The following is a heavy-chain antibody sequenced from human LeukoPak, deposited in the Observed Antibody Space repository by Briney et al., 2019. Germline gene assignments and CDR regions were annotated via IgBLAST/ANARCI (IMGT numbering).Heavy chain of an antibody. CDR2: IYYSGST. CDR3: ASLAIAVAGPRGLQH. V-gene: IGHV4-59*08. D-gene: IGHD6-19*01. Sequence: SETLSLTCTVSGGSISSYYWSWIRQPPGKGLEWIGYIYYSGSTNYNPSLKSRVTISVDTSKNQFSLKLSSVTAADTAVYYCASLAIAVAGPRGLQHWGQGTLVTVSS. J-gene: IGHJ1*01. CDR1: GGSISSYY.